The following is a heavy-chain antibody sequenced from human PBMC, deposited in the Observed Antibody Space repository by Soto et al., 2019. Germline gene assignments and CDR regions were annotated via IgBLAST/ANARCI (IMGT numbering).Heavy chain of an antibody. CDR1: RGTFRSYA. D-gene: IGHD2-2*02. J-gene: IGHJ5*02. Sequence: SVKVSCKASRGTFRSYAISWVRQAPGQGLEWMGGIIPIFGTANYAQKFQGRVTITADESTSTAYMELSSLRSEDTAVYYCARSKEYQLLYVSGFDWFDPWGQGTLVTFSS. CDR2: IIPIFGTA. V-gene: IGHV1-69*13. CDR3: ARSKEYQLLYVSGFDWFDP.